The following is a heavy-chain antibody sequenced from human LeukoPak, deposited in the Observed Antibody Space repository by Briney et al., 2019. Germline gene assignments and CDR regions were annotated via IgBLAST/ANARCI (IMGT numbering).Heavy chain of an antibody. D-gene: IGHD3-3*01. Sequence: PSETLSLTCAVSGYSISSGYYCGWNRQPPGKGLEWIGRIYHSGSTYYNPSLKSRVTISVDTSKNQFSLKLSSVTAADTAAYYCSRRQARDFWSGYPDSNWFDPWGQGTLVTVSS. J-gene: IGHJ5*02. CDR3: SRRQARDFWSGYPDSNWFDP. CDR1: GYSISSGYY. V-gene: IGHV4-38-2*01. CDR2: IYHSGST.